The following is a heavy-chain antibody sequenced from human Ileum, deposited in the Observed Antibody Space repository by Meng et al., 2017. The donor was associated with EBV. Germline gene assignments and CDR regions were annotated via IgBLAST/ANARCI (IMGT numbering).Heavy chain of an antibody. CDR1: GYTFTSYA. CDR3: ARDSPLDGYSLLDY. CDR2: IDPNTGNP. D-gene: IGHD5-24*01. J-gene: IGHJ4*02. V-gene: IGHV7-4-1*02. Sequence: QVQLVQSGSELKQPGASGKVSCRPSGYTFTSYAINWVRQAPGQGPDWMGWIDPNTGNPTYDQGFTGRFVFSLDTSVSTAYLQINSLRADDTAVYYCARDSPLDGYSLLDYWGQGTMVTVYS.